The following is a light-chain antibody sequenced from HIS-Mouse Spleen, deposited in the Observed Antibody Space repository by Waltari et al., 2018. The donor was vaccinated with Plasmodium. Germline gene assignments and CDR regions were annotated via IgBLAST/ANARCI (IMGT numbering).Light chain of an antibody. Sequence: SYELTQPPSVSVSPGQTARITCSGDAFPKKYAYWYQQKSGQAPVLVIYEDSKRPSGIPERFSVSISMTMTTLTISGAQVEDEADYYCYSTDSSGNHRVFGRGTQLTVL. J-gene: IGLJ3*02. V-gene: IGLV3-10*01. CDR2: EDS. CDR3: YSTDSSGNHRV. CDR1: AFPKKY.